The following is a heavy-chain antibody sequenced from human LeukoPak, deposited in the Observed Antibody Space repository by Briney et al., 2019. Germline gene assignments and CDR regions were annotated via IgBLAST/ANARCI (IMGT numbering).Heavy chain of an antibody. CDR2: IYTSGST. J-gene: IGHJ5*02. Sequence: SETLSLTCTVSGGSISSYYWSLIRQPPGKGLEWIGYIYTSGSTDYNPSLKSRVTISVDTSKNQFSLKLSSVTAADTAVYYCARETSIAARGWFDPWGQGTLVTVSS. CDR1: GGSISSYY. D-gene: IGHD6-6*01. CDR3: ARETSIAARGWFDP. V-gene: IGHV4-4*09.